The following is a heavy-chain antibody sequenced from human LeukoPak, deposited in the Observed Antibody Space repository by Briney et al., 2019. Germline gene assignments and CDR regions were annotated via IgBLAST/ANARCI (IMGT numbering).Heavy chain of an antibody. Sequence: SETQSLTCTVSGASISSDYWSWIRQPPGKGLEWIGYIYITGNTNYSPSLKSRVTMSLDTSKNQFSLKLSSVTATDTAVYYCARHPFFNPFDYWGLGTLVTVSS. CDR3: ARHPFFNPFDY. CDR2: IYITGNT. CDR1: GASISSDY. V-gene: IGHV4-59*08. J-gene: IGHJ4*02. D-gene: IGHD1-14*01.